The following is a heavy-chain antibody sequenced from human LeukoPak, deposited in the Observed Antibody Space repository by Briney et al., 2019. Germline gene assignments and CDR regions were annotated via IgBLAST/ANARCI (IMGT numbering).Heavy chain of an antibody. CDR2: ILYDGSNK. Sequence: GGSLRLSCAPSEFTLSSNAMPWVGKAPGKGLEWVAVILYDGSNKKYADSVKGRFTISRDNSKNTLYLQMNSLRAEDTAVYYCAKDRGYDNWFDPWGQGTLVTVSS. CDR1: EFTLSSNA. CDR3: AKDRGYDNWFDP. J-gene: IGHJ5*02. V-gene: IGHV3-30*18. D-gene: IGHD3-22*01.